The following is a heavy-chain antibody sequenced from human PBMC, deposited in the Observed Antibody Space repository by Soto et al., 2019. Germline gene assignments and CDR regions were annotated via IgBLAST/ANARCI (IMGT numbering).Heavy chain of an antibody. CDR2: IRKDGSQR. CDR3: ARDVSAVSSGLYFDAFDI. Sequence: EVHLVESGGGLVQPGGSLTLSCAASEFAFSSYWLTWVRQAPGKGLEWVANIRKDGSQRSYLDSVRGRFTIYRDNSKNSLYLQMNSVRAEDTALYFGARDVSAVSSGLYFDAFDIWGQGTMVTVSS. CDR1: EFAFSSYW. J-gene: IGHJ3*02. D-gene: IGHD6-25*01. V-gene: IGHV3-7*05.